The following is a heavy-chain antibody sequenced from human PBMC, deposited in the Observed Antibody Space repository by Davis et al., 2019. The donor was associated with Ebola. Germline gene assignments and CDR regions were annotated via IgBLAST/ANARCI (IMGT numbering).Heavy chain of an antibody. CDR2: IYYSGTT. CDR1: GDSITGYY. Sequence: MPSETLSLTCTVSGDSITGYYWNWIRQPPGKGLEWIGYIYYSGTTNYNPSLKSRVTISVDTSKNQFSLKLSSVTAADTAVYYCARRGRDGYKIFDYWGQGALVTVSS. D-gene: IGHD5-24*01. J-gene: IGHJ4*02. CDR3: ARRGRDGYKIFDY. V-gene: IGHV4-59*08.